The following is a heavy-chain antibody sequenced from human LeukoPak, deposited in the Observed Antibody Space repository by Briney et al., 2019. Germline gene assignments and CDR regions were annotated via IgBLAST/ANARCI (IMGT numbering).Heavy chain of an antibody. CDR3: AKPWREDGDYWSFNY. CDR1: GFTFSSYG. D-gene: IGHD4-17*01. J-gene: IGHJ4*02. Sequence: GGTLRLSCAASGFTFSSYGMSWARQAPGKGLEWVSAISGSGGSTYFADSVKGRFTISRANSKNTLYLQMNSLRAEDTAVYYCAKPWREDGDYWSFNYWGQGTLVTVSS. CDR2: ISGSGGST. V-gene: IGHV3-23*01.